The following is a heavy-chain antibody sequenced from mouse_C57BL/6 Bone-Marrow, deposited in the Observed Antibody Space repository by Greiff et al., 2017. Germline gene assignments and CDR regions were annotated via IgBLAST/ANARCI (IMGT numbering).Heavy chain of an antibody. CDR3: TNLPITTVLDY. CDR2: IRLKSDIYAT. D-gene: IGHD1-1*01. V-gene: IGHV6-3*01. CDR1: GFTFRNYW. J-gene: IGHJ2*01. Sequence: DVMLVASGGGLVQPGGSMKLSCVASGFTFRNYWMNWVRPSPETGLEWVAQIRLKSDIYATHYAESVKGMFNISREDSKSSVYLQMNNLRAEDTGMYYCTNLPITTVLDYWGQGTTLTVSS.